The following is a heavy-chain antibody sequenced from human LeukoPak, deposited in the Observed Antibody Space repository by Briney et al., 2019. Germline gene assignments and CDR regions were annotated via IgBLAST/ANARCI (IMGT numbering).Heavy chain of an antibody. J-gene: IGHJ6*02. Sequence: TGGSLRLSCVAAGFTFNSYGIHWVRQAPGKGLEWVAVIWYDGSNKYYAGSVKGRFTISRDNSKNTLYLQMNSLRAEDTAVYYCARVDSYCSGEGCYYYYGMDVWGQGTTVTVSS. D-gene: IGHD2-15*01. CDR1: GFTFNSYG. V-gene: IGHV3-33*01. CDR3: ARVDSYCSGEGCYYYYGMDV. CDR2: IWYDGSNK.